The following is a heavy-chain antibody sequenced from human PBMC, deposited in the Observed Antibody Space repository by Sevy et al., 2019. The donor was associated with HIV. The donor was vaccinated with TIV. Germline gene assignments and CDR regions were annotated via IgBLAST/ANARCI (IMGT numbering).Heavy chain of an antibody. CDR2: SSYDGGNI. D-gene: IGHD4-17*01. J-gene: IGHJ4*01. V-gene: IGHV3-30-3*01. CDR1: GFILGYYA. Sequence: GGSLRLSCTASGFILGYYAMHWVRQAPGKGLEWVAVSSYDGGNIYYADSVQGRFTVSRDNSKNTLYLQMNSLRPEDTAMYYCARDFYEFGDPRGLDYWGQESWSPSPQ. CDR3: ARDFYEFGDPRGLDY.